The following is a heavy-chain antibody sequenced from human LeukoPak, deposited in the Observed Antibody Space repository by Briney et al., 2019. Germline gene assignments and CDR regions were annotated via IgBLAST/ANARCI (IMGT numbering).Heavy chain of an antibody. CDR3: ARAVGYYYDSSGYYY. V-gene: IGHV1-69*05. CDR2: IIPIFGTA. D-gene: IGHD3-22*01. Sequence: ASVTVSCKASGGTFSSYAISWVRQAPGQGLEWMGGIIPIFGTANYAQKFQGRVTITTDESTSTAYMELSSLRSEDTAVYYCARAVGYYYDSSGYYYWGQGTLVTVSS. CDR1: GGTFSSYA. J-gene: IGHJ4*02.